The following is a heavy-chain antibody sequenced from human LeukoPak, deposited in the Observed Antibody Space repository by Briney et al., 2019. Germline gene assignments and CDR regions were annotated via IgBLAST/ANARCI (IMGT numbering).Heavy chain of an antibody. D-gene: IGHD3-3*01. CDR2: ISYDGTNK. J-gene: IGHJ6*03. Sequence: PGGSLRLSCAGSGFTFSNYGMHWVRQAPGKGPEWVAVISYDGTNKYYADSVKGRFTISRDNAKNSLYLQMNSLRAEDTAVYYCVRGSLASGVVVYYYYYLDVWGKGTTVTVSS. V-gene: IGHV3-30*03. CDR3: VRGSLASGVVVYYYYYLDV. CDR1: GFTFSNYG.